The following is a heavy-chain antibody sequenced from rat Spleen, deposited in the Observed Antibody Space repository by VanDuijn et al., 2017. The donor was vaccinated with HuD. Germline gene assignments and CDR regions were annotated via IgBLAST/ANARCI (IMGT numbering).Heavy chain of an antibody. D-gene: IGHD1-2*01. CDR3: ARADVAGLSTDGI. CDR2: IWGDGST. Sequence: QVQLKESGPGLVQPSQTLSLTCTVSGFSLISNSVHWVRQPPGKGLEWMGGIWGDGSTNYNSALKYRLNISRDTSKSQVFLKMNSLQIEDTAMYFCARADVAGLSTDGIWGQGIMVTVSS. J-gene: IGHJ2*01. V-gene: IGHV2-1*01. CDR1: GFSLISNS.